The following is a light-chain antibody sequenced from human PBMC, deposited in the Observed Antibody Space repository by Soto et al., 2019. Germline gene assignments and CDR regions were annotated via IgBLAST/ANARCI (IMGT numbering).Light chain of an antibody. CDR1: QIISTY. J-gene: IGKJ5*01. CDR3: QQSFSTPIT. CDR2: AAS. V-gene: IGKV1-39*01. Sequence: DIQMTQSPSSLSASVVDRVTITCRASQIISTYLNWYQQRAGLAPRLLIYAASSLQSGVPPRFSGSGSGTDFTLTISSLQPEDFATYFCQQSFSTPITFGQGTRLEIK.